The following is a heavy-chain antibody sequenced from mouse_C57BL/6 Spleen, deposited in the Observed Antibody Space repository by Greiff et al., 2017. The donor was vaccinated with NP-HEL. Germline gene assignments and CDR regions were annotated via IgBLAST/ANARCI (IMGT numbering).Heavy chain of an antibody. J-gene: IGHJ4*01. D-gene: IGHD2-1*01. V-gene: IGHV5-17*01. CDR3: ARPMGNYLYYAMDY. Sequence: EVMLVESGGGLVKPGGSLKLSCAASGFTFSDYGMHWVRQAPEKGLEWVAYISSGSSTIYYADTVKGRFTISRDNAKNTLFLQMTSLRSEDTAMYYCARPMGNYLYYAMDYWGQGTSVTVSS. CDR1: GFTFSDYG. CDR2: ISSGSSTI.